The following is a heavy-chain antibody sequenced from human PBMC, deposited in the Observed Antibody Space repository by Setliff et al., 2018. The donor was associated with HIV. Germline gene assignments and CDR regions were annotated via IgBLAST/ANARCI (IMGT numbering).Heavy chain of an antibody. J-gene: IGHJ6*02. CDR1: GGTFSSYV. D-gene: IGHD2-2*01. V-gene: IGHV1-69*13. CDR2: IIPMYGVT. CDR3: ARDIRHKARFIVVVPAAMPGYYYGMDV. Sequence: SVKVSCKASGGTFSSYVISWVRQAPGQGPEWMGGIIPMYGVTNYAQKFQGRVTITADESTSTMYMELSSLRFDDTAVYYCARDIRHKARFIVVVPAAMPGYYYGMDVWGQGTTVTVSS.